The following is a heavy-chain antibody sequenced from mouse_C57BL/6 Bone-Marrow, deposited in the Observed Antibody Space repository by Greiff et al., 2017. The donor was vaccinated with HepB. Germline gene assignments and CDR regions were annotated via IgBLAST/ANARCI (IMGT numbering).Heavy chain of an antibody. CDR3: TGDGYDAWFAY. J-gene: IGHJ3*01. CDR2: IYPGNSDT. Sequence: EVHLVESGTVLARPGASVKMSCKTSGYTFTSYWMHWVKQRPGQGLEWIGAIYPGNSDTSYNQKFKGKAKLTAVTSASTAYMELSSLTNEDSAVYYGTGDGYDAWFAYWGQGTLVTVSA. CDR1: GYTFTSYW. D-gene: IGHD2-2*01. V-gene: IGHV1-5*01.